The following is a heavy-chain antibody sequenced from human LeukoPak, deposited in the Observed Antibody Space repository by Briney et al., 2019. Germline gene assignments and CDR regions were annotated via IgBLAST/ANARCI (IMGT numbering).Heavy chain of an antibody. CDR3: ARRSYSSSSSFDY. CDR1: GGSISSSSYY. V-gene: IGHV4-61*05. D-gene: IGHD6-6*01. CDR2: IYYSGST. J-gene: IGHJ4*02. Sequence: SETLSLTCTVSGGSISSSSYYWGWIRQPPGKGLEWIGYIYYSGSTNYNPSLKSRVTISVDTSKNQFSLKLSSVTAADTAVYYCARRSYSSSSSFDYWGQGTLVTVSS.